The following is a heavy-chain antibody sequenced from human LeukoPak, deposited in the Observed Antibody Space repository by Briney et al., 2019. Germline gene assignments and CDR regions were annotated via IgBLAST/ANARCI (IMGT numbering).Heavy chain of an antibody. CDR2: INSDGSST. CDR3: ASGGTMVRGVIFY. D-gene: IGHD3-10*01. Sequence: GGSLRLSCAASGFTFSSYWMHWVRQAPGKGLVWVSRINSDGSSTSYADSVKGRFTISRDNAKNTLYLQMNSLSAEDTAVYYCASGGTMVRGVIFYWGQGTLVTVSS. V-gene: IGHV3-74*01. J-gene: IGHJ4*02. CDR1: GFTFSSYW.